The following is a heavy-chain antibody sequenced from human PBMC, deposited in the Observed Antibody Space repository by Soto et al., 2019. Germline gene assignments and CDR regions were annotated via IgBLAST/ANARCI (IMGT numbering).Heavy chain of an antibody. CDR3: ARGVGYYDSSGYYYVAYDY. CDR2: IYYSGST. Sequence: QVQLQESGPGLVKPSETLSLTCTVSGGSISSYYWSWIRQPPGKGLEWIGYIYYSGSTNYNPSLKSRVTLSVDTSKKQFSLKLSSVTAADTAVYYCARGVGYYDSSGYYYVAYDYWGQGTLVTVSS. CDR1: GGSISSYY. V-gene: IGHV4-59*01. D-gene: IGHD3-22*01. J-gene: IGHJ4*02.